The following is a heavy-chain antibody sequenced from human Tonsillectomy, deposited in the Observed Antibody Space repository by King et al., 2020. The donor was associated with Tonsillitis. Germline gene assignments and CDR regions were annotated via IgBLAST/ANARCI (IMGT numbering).Heavy chain of an antibody. CDR2: ISYSGST. D-gene: IGHD4-23*01. CDR3: ASDWGNYGGNS. Sequence: VQLQESGPGLVKPSQTLSLTCTVSGGSISTGGEYWNWIRQPPGKGLAWIGPISYSGSTYYNPSLKSRLTISADTSKNQFSLKLSSVTAADTAVYYCASDWGNYGGNSWGQGTLVTVSS. CDR1: GGSISTGGEY. J-gene: IGHJ4*02. V-gene: IGHV4-31*03.